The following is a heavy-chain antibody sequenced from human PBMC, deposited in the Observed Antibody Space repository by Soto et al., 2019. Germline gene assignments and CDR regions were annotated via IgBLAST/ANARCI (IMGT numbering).Heavy chain of an antibody. Sequence: SETLSLTWTVSGGSISSYYWSWIRQPPGKGLEWIGYIYYSGSTNYNPSLKSRVTISVDTSKNQFSLKLSSVTAADTAVYYCARDDAQYSSSWYRNYGMDVWGQGTTVTVSS. CDR2: IYYSGST. CDR3: ARDDAQYSSSWYRNYGMDV. J-gene: IGHJ6*02. D-gene: IGHD6-13*01. CDR1: GGSISSYY. V-gene: IGHV4-59*01.